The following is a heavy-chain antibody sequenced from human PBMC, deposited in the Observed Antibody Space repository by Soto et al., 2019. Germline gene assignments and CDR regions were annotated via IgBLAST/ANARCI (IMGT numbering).Heavy chain of an antibody. CDR1: GGSISSRNW. CDR3: APLGYCGDDDCYAAS. Sequence: SETLSLTCAVSGGSISSRNWWRWVRQPPGKGLEGSGEIYHSGNTNYNPSLKSRVTISLDKSNNEFSLTLSSVTAADTAVYYCAPLGYCGDDDCYAASWGQGTLVTVSS. D-gene: IGHD2-21*01. J-gene: IGHJ5*02. CDR2: IYHSGNT. V-gene: IGHV4-4*02.